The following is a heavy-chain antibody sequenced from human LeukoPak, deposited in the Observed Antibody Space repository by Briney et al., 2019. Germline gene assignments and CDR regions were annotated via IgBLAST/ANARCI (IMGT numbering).Heavy chain of an antibody. CDR3: ARDYGSGSCYDY. CDR1: GYTFTGYY. Sequence: ASVKVSCKASGYTFTGYYMHWVRQAPAQGLEWMGRINPNSGGTNYAQKFQGRVTMTRDTSISTAYMELSRLRSDETAVYYCARDYGSGSCYDYWGQGTLVTVSS. CDR2: INPNSGGT. J-gene: IGHJ4*02. V-gene: IGHV1-2*06. D-gene: IGHD3-10*01.